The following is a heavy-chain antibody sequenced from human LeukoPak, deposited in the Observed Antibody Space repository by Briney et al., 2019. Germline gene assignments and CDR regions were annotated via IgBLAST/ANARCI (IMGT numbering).Heavy chain of an antibody. Sequence: GGSLGLSCAASGFNFSAYAMHWVRQAPGKGLDWVAFIRYDGFNEYYADSVKGRFTISRDNSKNTVYLQMNSLRAEDTAVYYCAKNLGHYDSSGFLFDYWGQGALVTVSS. J-gene: IGHJ4*02. CDR1: GFNFSAYA. CDR2: IRYDGFNE. V-gene: IGHV3-30*02. CDR3: AKNLGHYDSSGFLFDY. D-gene: IGHD3-22*01.